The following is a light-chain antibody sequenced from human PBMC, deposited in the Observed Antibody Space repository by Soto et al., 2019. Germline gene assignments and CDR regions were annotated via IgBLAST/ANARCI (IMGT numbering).Light chain of an antibody. CDR1: QSISSW. J-gene: IGKJ4*01. Sequence: DIQMTQSPSTLSASVGDRVTITCRASQSISSWLAWYQQKQGKAPNLLIYDASTLQSGVPSRFSGSGSGTEFTLTISSLQPDDFATYYCQQYDNYQITFGGGTKVEIK. CDR2: DAS. V-gene: IGKV1-5*01. CDR3: QQYDNYQIT.